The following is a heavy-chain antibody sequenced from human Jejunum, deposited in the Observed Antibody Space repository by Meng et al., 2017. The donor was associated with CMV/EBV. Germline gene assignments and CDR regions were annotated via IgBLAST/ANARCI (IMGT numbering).Heavy chain of an antibody. V-gene: IGHV4-59*13. CDR3: AGIFGPIAAPSRFDP. CDR2: ISYRGST. Sequence: GGSSGENSQGWIRQPPGKGMEWVGSISYRGSTGYKPSHKTRLSMSVDTSKDPFPLRLRPLTAAGAAVYFRAGIFGPIAAPSRFDPWSPGTLVTVSS. J-gene: IGHJ5*02. CDR1: GGSSGENS. D-gene: IGHD6-25*01.